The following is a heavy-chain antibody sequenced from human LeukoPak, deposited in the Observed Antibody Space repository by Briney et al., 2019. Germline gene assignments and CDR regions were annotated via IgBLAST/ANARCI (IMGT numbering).Heavy chain of an antibody. J-gene: IGHJ4*02. D-gene: IGHD3-22*01. CDR2: ISAYNGNT. CDR1: GYTFTGYY. CDR3: ARGEVEAYYYDSSGYSY. Sequence: AASVKVSCKASGYTFTGYYMHWVRQAPGQGLEWMGWISAYNGNTNYAQKLQGRVTMTTDTSTSTAYMELRSLRSDDTAVYYCARGEVEAYYYDSSGYSYWGQGTLVTVSS. V-gene: IGHV1-18*04.